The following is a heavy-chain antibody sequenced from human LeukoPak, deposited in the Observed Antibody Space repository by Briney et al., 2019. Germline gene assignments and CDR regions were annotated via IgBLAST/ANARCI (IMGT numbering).Heavy chain of an antibody. V-gene: IGHV1-18*01. CDR1: GCTFTSYG. Sequence: GASVKVSCKASGCTFTSYGISWVRQAPGQGLEWMGWISAYNGNTNYAQKLQGRVTMTTDTSTSTAYMELRSLRSDDTAVYYCARDQYDYGGNPEIDYWGQGTLVTVSS. CDR3: ARDQYDYGGNPEIDY. J-gene: IGHJ4*02. CDR2: ISAYNGNT. D-gene: IGHD4-23*01.